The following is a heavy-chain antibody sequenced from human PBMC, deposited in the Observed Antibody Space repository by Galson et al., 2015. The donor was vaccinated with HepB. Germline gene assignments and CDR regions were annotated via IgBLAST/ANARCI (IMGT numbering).Heavy chain of an antibody. CDR3: ARNWGGHQFDY. V-gene: IGHV3-48*01. D-gene: IGHD7-27*01. CDR1: GFSLSGYS. Sequence: SLRLSCAASGFSLSGYSMSWVRQAPGKGLEWVSDISSSSSTINYADSVKGRFTLSSDSSENTLYLQMNSLRVEDTALYYCARNWGGHQFDYWGQGALVIVSS. CDR2: ISSSSSTI. J-gene: IGHJ4*02.